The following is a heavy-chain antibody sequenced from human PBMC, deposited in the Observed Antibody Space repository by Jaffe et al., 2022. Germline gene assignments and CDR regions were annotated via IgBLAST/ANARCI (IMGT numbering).Heavy chain of an antibody. CDR1: GFTFSSYE. Sequence: EVQLVESGGGLVQPGGSLRLSCAASGFTFSSYEMNWVRQAPGKGLEWVSYISSSGSTIYYADSVKGRFTISRDNAKNSLYLQMNSLRAEDTAVYYCARTYYDYIWGSYRYTGAFDIWGQGTMVTVSS. CDR2: ISSSGSTI. J-gene: IGHJ3*02. V-gene: IGHV3-48*03. CDR3: ARTYYDYIWGSYRYTGAFDI. D-gene: IGHD3-16*02.